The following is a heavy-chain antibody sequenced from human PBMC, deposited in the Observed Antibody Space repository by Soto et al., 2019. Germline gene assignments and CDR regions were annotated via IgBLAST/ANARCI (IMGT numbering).Heavy chain of an antibody. V-gene: IGHV1-69*01. J-gene: IGHJ4*02. CDR2: A. Sequence: ANYAQKFQGRVTITADGSTSTAYMELSSLRSEDTAVYYCARVGTDYWGQGTLVTVSS. CDR3: ARVGTDY. D-gene: IGHD1-1*01.